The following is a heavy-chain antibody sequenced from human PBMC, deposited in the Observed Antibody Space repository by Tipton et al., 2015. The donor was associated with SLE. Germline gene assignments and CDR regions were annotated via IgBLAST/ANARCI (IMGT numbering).Heavy chain of an antibody. V-gene: IGHV4-39*07. CDR2: TYYSGSP. Sequence: TLSLTCIVSGGSITSNNHCWGWIRQPPGKGLEWIGTTYYSGSPHYNPSLRSRVTISLDTSKTQFSLRLSSVTAADTAVYYCARGGVGGYDYFDYWGQGTLVTVSS. CDR3: ARGGVGGYDYFDY. D-gene: IGHD5-12*01. J-gene: IGHJ4*02. CDR1: GGSITSNNHC.